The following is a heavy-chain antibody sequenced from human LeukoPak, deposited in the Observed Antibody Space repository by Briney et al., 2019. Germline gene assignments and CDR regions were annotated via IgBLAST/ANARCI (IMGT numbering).Heavy chain of an antibody. Sequence: PGGSLRLSCAASGFTFSSYAMSWVRQAPGKGLEWVSAISGSGGSTYYADSVKGRFTISRDNSKNTLYLQMNSLRAEDTAVYYCATGPSEGSGSYYYYWGQGTLVTVSS. CDR2: ISGSGGST. CDR1: GFTFSSYA. D-gene: IGHD3-10*01. J-gene: IGHJ4*02. CDR3: ATGPSEGSGSYYYY. V-gene: IGHV3-23*01.